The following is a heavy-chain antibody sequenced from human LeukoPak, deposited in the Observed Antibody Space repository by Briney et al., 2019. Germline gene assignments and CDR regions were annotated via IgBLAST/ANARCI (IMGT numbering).Heavy chain of an antibody. Sequence: GGSLRLSCAASGFTFSNYWMSWVRQAPGKGLEWVANIKQDGSEKYYVDSVTGRFTISRDNARNSLYLQMNSLRAEDTAVYYCARWATSYDFWGQGTLSPSPQ. V-gene: IGHV3-7*01. CDR1: GFTFSNYW. D-gene: IGHD3-10*01. J-gene: IGHJ4*02. CDR2: IKQDGSEK. CDR3: ARWATSYDF.